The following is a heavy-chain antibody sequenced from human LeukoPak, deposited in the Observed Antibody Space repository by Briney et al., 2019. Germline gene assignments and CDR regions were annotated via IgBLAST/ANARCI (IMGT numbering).Heavy chain of an antibody. CDR3: ARGVPLRP. CDR1: GFTFSSYS. V-gene: IGHV3-21*01. Sequence: GGSLRLSCAASGFTFSSYSMNWVRQVPGKGLEWVSSISSSSSYIYYAGSVKGRFTISRDNAKNSLYLQMNSLRAEDTAVYYCARGVPLRPWGQGTLVTVSS. D-gene: IGHD3-10*01. J-gene: IGHJ4*02. CDR2: ISSSSSYI.